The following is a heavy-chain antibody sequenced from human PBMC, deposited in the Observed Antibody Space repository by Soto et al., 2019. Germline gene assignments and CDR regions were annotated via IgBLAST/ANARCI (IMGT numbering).Heavy chain of an antibody. CDR1: GYTFTSYG. D-gene: IGHD3-22*01. V-gene: IGHV1-3*01. CDR2: INPGNGNT. CDR3: ARGGYFDSSNYLAY. Sequence: QVQLVQSGAEVKKPGASVKVSCKASGYTFTSYGINWVRQAPGRGLEWMGWINPGNGNTKYSQQFQGRVIIDRDTSASTAYMELSSLRSVDTAVYYCARGGYFDSSNYLAYWGLGTLVTVSS. J-gene: IGHJ4*02.